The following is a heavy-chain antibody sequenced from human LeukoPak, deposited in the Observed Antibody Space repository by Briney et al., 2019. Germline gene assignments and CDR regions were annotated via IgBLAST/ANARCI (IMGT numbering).Heavy chain of an antibody. J-gene: IGHJ5*02. V-gene: IGHV3-48*01. CDR3: ARDRADYYGSGSYPNWFDP. D-gene: IGHD3-10*01. Sequence: GGSLRLSCAASGFTFSSYSMNWVRQAPGKGLEWVSYISSSSSTIYYADSVKGRFTISRDNAKNSLYLQMNSLRAEDTAVYYCARDRADYYGSGSYPNWFDPWGQGTLVTVSS. CDR2: ISSSSSTI. CDR1: GFTFSSYS.